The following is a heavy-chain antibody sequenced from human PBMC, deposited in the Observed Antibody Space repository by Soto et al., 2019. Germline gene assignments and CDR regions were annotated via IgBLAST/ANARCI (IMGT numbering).Heavy chain of an antibody. Sequence: GGSRRRSGAASGFTFSGSAMHWVSQASGKGLEWVGRIRSKANSYATAYAASVKGRFTISRDDSKNTAYLAMNSLKTEDTAVYYCTTTGYDLNYFASWGQGTLVTVSS. CDR2: IRSKANSYAT. J-gene: IGHJ4*02. D-gene: IGHD5-18*01. CDR1: GFTFSGSA. CDR3: TTTGYDLNYFAS. V-gene: IGHV3-73*01.